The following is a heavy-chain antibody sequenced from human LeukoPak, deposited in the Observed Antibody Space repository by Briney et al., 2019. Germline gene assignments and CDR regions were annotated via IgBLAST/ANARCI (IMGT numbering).Heavy chain of an antibody. CDR1: GFSFSVFW. Sequence: PGGSLRLSCAASGFSFSVFWMHWVRQAPGKGPVWVSRIKTDESITDYADSVKGRFTISRDNAKNTLYLQMNSLRAEDTAVYYCATDIVATNDYWGQGTLVTVSS. V-gene: IGHV3-74*01. D-gene: IGHD5-12*01. CDR2: IKTDESIT. J-gene: IGHJ4*02. CDR3: ATDIVATNDY.